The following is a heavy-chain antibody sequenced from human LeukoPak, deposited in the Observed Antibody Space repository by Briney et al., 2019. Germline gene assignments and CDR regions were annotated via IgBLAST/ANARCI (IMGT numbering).Heavy chain of an antibody. CDR2: IIPIFGTA. CDR3: ARDGLYGDYGWYFDL. Sequence: SVKVSCKASGGTFSSYAISWVRQAPGQGLEWMGGIIPIFGTANYAQKFQGRVTITADESTSTAYMELSSLRSEDTAVYYCARDGLYGDYGWYFDLWGRGTLVTVSS. CDR1: GGTFSSYA. J-gene: IGHJ2*01. D-gene: IGHD4-17*01. V-gene: IGHV1-69*01.